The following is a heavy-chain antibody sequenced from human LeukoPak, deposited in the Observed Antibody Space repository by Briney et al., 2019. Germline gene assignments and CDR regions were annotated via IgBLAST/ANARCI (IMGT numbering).Heavy chain of an antibody. D-gene: IGHD2-2*01. Sequence: SGGSLRLSCAASGFTFSSYAMHWVRQAPGKGLEWVAVISYDGSNKYYADSVKGRFTISRDNSKNTLYLQMNSLRAEDTAVYYCARDWDIVVVPAGPDAFDIWGQGTMVTVSS. CDR2: ISYDGSNK. CDR3: ARDWDIVVVPAGPDAFDI. V-gene: IGHV3-30-3*01. CDR1: GFTFSSYA. J-gene: IGHJ3*02.